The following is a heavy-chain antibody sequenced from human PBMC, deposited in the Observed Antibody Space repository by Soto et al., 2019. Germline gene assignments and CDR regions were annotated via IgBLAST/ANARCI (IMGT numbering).Heavy chain of an antibody. Sequence: GGSLRLSCAASGFTFSSYSMNWVRQAPGKGLEWVSSISSSSSYIYYADSVKGRFTISRDNAKNSLYLQMNSLRAEDTAVYYCARDQPSFDCSSTSCYPSTYYYYYYGMDVWGQATTVTAP. D-gene: IGHD2-2*01. CDR3: ARDQPSFDCSSTSCYPSTYYYYYYGMDV. CDR2: ISSSSSYI. V-gene: IGHV3-21*01. J-gene: IGHJ6*02. CDR1: GFTFSSYS.